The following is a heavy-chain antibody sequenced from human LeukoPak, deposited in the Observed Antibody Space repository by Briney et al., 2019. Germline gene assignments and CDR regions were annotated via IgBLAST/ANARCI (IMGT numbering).Heavy chain of an antibody. J-gene: IGHJ4*02. CDR3: AREHSGSYPPPGYFDY. Sequence: PGGSLTLSCVASGSTFNTHGMHWVRQAPGKGLEWVAFIQFDGSKIDYADSVKGRFTISRDNSENTLYLQMNSLRAEDTAVYYCAREHSGSYPPPGYFDYWGQGTLVTVSS. CDR2: IQFDGSKI. D-gene: IGHD1-26*01. V-gene: IGHV3-30*02. CDR1: GSTFNTHG.